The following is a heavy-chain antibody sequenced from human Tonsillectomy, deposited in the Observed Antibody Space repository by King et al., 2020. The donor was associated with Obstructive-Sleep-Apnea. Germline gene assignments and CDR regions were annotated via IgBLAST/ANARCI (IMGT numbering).Heavy chain of an antibody. V-gene: IGHV3-64D*06. CDR3: VKTRFLEWGGYSY. D-gene: IGHD3-3*01. Sequence: VQLVESGGGLVQPGGSLRLSCSASGFTFSSYAMHWVRQAPGKGLEYVSAISSNGGSTYYADSVKGRFTISRDNSKNTLYLQMSSLRAEDTAVYYCVKTRFLEWGGYSYWGQGTLVTVSS. J-gene: IGHJ4*02. CDR1: GFTFSSYA. CDR2: ISSNGGST.